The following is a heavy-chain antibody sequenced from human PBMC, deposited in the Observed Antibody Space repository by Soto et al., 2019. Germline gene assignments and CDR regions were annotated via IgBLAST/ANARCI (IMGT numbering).Heavy chain of an antibody. CDR2: IYPGDSDT. V-gene: IGHV5-51*01. Sequence: PGESLRISCKGSGYSFTSYWIGWVRQMPGKGLEWMGIIYPGDSDTRYSPSFQGQVTISADKSINTAYLRWSSLKASDSAIYYCATGYSYGYYYYGMDVWGQGTTVTVSS. J-gene: IGHJ6*02. D-gene: IGHD5-18*01. CDR3: ATGYSYGYYYYGMDV. CDR1: GYSFTSYW.